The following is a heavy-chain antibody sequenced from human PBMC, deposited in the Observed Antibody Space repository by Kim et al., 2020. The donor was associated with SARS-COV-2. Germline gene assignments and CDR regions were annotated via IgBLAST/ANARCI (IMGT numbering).Heavy chain of an antibody. Sequence: GESLKISCKGSGYSFTSYWIGWVRQMPGKGLEWMGIIYPGDSDTRYSPSFQGQVTISADKSISTAYLQWSSLKASDTAMYYCARLPGHSGSRYKHYYYYYYMDVWGKGTTVTVSS. CDR3: ARLPGHSGSRYKHYYYYYYMDV. CDR1: GYSFTSYW. CDR2: IYPGDSDT. V-gene: IGHV5-51*01. J-gene: IGHJ6*03. D-gene: IGHD6-13*01.